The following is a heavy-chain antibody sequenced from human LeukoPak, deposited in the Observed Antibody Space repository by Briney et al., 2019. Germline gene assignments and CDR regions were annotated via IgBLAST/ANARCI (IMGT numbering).Heavy chain of an antibody. CDR1: GGSISSGSYY. J-gene: IGHJ4*02. D-gene: IGHD3-22*01. CDR3: ARAPHFFDTSGSRYYFDY. V-gene: IGHV4-61*01. CDR2: IYYSGST. Sequence: PSETLSLTCTVSGGSISSGSYYWSWIRQPPGKGLEWIGYIYYSGSTNYNPSLKSRVTISVDTSNNQFSLILSSVTAADTAVYYCARAPHFFDTSGSRYYFDYWGQGALVTVSS.